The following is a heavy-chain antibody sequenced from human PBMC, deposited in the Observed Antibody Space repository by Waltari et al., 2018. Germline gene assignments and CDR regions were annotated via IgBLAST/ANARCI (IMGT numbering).Heavy chain of an antibody. CDR1: GYSISSGYY. Sequence: QVQLQESGPGLVKPSETLSLTCAVSGYSISSGYYWGWIRQPPGKGLEWIGSIYHSGSTYYNPSFKSRVTISVDTSKNPFALNLSAVTAADTAVYYCARLAGSRGFYDLWRDYHISTDYYFDYWGQGTLVTVSS. V-gene: IGHV4-38-2*01. CDR2: IYHSGST. J-gene: IGHJ4*02. CDR3: ARLAGSRGFYDLWRDYHISTDYYFDY. D-gene: IGHD3-3*01.